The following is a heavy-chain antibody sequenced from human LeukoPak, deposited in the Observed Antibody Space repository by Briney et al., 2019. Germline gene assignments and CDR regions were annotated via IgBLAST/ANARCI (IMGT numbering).Heavy chain of an antibody. CDR3: ARDGVYCSSTSCPPGNPYYYYMDV. D-gene: IGHD2-2*01. J-gene: IGHJ6*03. V-gene: IGHV1-69*05. CDR1: GGTFSSYA. Sequence: SVKVSCKGSGGTFSSYAISWVRQAPGQGLEWMGGIIPIFGTANYAQKFQGRVTITTDESTSTAYMELSSLRSEDTAVYYCARDGVYCSSTSCPPGNPYYYYMDVWGKGTTVTVSS. CDR2: IIPIFGTA.